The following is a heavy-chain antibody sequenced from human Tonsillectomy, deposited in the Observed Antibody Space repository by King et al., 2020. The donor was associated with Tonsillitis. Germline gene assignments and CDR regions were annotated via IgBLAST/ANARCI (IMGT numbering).Heavy chain of an antibody. D-gene: IGHD3-3*01. CDR1: GFTFSSYA. J-gene: IGHJ4*02. Sequence: VQLVESGGGLVQPGGSLRLSCAASGFTFSSYAMSWVRQAPGKGLEWVSAITFSGGYTYYADSVKGRLTISRDNSKNTLYLQINSLRAEDTAIYYCAKRLEGSGYSEHFDYWGQGILVTVSS. CDR2: ITFSGGYT. CDR3: AKRLEGSGYSEHFDY. V-gene: IGHV3-23*04.